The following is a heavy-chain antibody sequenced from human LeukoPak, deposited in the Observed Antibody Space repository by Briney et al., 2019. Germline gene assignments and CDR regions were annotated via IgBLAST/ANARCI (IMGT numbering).Heavy chain of an antibody. D-gene: IGHD5-18*01. J-gene: IGHJ3*02. CDR1: GFTVSSNY. Sequence: GSLRLSCAASGFTVSSNYMSWVRQAPGKGLEWVSVIYSGGSTYYADSVKGRFTISRDNSKNTLYLQMNSLRAEDTAVYYCARENVDTAMARGAFDIWGQGTMVTVSS. V-gene: IGHV3-53*01. CDR2: IYSGGST. CDR3: ARENVDTAMARGAFDI.